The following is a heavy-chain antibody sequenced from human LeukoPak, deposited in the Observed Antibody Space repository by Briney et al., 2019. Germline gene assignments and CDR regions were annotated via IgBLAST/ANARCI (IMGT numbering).Heavy chain of an antibody. J-gene: IGHJ4*02. Sequence: SQTLSLTCAISGDSVSSNSAAWNWIRQSPSRGLEWLGRTYYRSKWYNDYAVSVKSRITINPDTSKNQFYLQLNSVTPEDTAVYYCARSNPGIAAAGTFYFDYWGQGTLVTVSS. CDR3: ARSNPGIAAAGTFYFDY. V-gene: IGHV6-1*01. CDR2: TYYRSKWYN. CDR1: GDSVSSNSAA. D-gene: IGHD6-13*01.